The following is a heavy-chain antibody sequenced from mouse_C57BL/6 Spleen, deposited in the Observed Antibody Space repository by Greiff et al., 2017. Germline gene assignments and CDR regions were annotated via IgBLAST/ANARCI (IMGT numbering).Heavy chain of an antibody. CDR3: AKDGYSVDYAMDY. V-gene: IGHV2-5*01. Sequence: VQLQQSGPGLVQPSQSLTITCTVSGFSLTSYGVHWVRQSPGKGLEWLGVIWRGGSTDYNAAFMSRLSITKDNSKSQVFFKMNSLQADDTAIYYCAKDGYSVDYAMDYWGQGTSVTVSS. CDR1: GFSLTSYG. CDR2: IWRGGST. J-gene: IGHJ4*01. D-gene: IGHD2-3*01.